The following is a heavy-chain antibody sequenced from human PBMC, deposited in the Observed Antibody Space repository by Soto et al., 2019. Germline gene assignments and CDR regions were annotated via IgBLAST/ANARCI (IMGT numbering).Heavy chain of an antibody. CDR3: ASVCSGGSCYGWFWFDP. J-gene: IGHJ5*02. CDR2: IIPIFGTA. CDR1: GGTFSSYA. D-gene: IGHD2-15*01. V-gene: IGHV1-69*01. Sequence: QVQLVQSGAEVKKPGSSVKVSCKASGGTFSSYAISWARQAPGQGLEWMGGIIPIFGTANYAQKFQGRVTITADESTSTAYMELSSLRSEDTAVYYCASVCSGGSCYGWFWFDPWGQGTLVTVSS.